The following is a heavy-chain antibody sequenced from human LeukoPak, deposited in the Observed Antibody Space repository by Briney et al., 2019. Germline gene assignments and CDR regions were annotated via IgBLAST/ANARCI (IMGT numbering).Heavy chain of an antibody. CDR3: AKEGPKVGDYDILTGYFNSGNSSDY. Sequence: PGGTLRLSCAASGFTFSSYGMSWVRQAPGKGLEWVSAISGSGGSTYYADSVEGRFTISRDNSKNTLYLQMNSLRAEDTAVYYCAKEGPKVGDYDILTGYFNSGNSSDYWGQGTLVTVSS. J-gene: IGHJ4*02. CDR2: ISGSGGST. V-gene: IGHV3-23*01. CDR1: GFTFSSYG. D-gene: IGHD3-9*01.